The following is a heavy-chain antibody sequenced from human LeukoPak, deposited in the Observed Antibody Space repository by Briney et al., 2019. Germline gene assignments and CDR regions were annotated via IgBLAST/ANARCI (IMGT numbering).Heavy chain of an antibody. J-gene: IGHJ3*02. Sequence: SETLSLTCTVSGGSISSYYWSWIRQPAGKGLEWIGRIYTSGSTNYNPSLKSRVTMSVDTSKNQFSLKLSSVTAADTAVYYCARGSYDFWSGCYNDAFDIWGQGTMVTVSS. CDR3: ARGSYDFWSGCYNDAFDI. CDR2: IYTSGST. CDR1: GGSISSYY. D-gene: IGHD3-3*01. V-gene: IGHV4-4*07.